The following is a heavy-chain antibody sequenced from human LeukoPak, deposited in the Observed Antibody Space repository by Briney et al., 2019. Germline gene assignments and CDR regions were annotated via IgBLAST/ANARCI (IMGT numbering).Heavy chain of an antibody. J-gene: IGHJ4*02. V-gene: IGHV3-23*01. CDR1: GFTFSSYA. CDR3: AKDRAGTTGSYYFDY. CDR2: ISGSGGST. D-gene: IGHD1-1*01. Sequence: GGSLRLSCAASGFTFSSYAMSWVRQAPGKGLEWVSAISGSGGSTYYADSVKGRFTFSRDNSKNTLYLQMNSLRAEDTAVYYCAKDRAGTTGSYYFDYWGQGTLVTVSS.